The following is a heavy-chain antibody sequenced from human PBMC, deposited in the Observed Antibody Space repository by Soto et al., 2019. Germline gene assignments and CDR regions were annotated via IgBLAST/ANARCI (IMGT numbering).Heavy chain of an antibody. CDR3: ARADYEILTGSYAMDV. Sequence: QVQLQESGPRLVKPSETLSLTCTVSDDFISSYYWTWIRQPAGKGLEWIGRVSTSGATNYNPSLESRVTMSVDTSKKPFSLKLTSVSAADTAVYFCARADYEILTGSYAMDVWGQGTTVTVSS. CDR1: DDFISSYY. D-gene: IGHD3-9*01. J-gene: IGHJ6*02. V-gene: IGHV4-4*07. CDR2: VSTSGAT.